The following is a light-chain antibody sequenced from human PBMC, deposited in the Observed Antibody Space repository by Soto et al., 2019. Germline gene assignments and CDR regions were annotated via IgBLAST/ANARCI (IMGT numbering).Light chain of an antibody. CDR1: QNLSSN. Sequence: EMVMTQSPATLYVSPGERVTLSCRASQNLSSNLAWYQQQPGQAPRLLIFYASTRATGIPARFSGSGSGTDFTLTISSLQSEDFAVYYCQQYDNWPHTFGQGTKLEIK. CDR3: QQYDNWPHT. V-gene: IGKV3-15*01. CDR2: YAS. J-gene: IGKJ2*01.